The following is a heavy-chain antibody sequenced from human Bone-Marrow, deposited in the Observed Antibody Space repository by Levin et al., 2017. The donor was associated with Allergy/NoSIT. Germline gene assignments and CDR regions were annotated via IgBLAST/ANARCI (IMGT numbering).Heavy chain of an antibody. V-gene: IGHV3-23*01. D-gene: IGHD2-8*02. CDR2: ISGSGGST. CDR3: AKNMGGSTGCSDY. Sequence: ETLSLTCAASGFRFPSFEMTWVRQAPGKGLEWVARISGSGGSTYYADSLKGRFSISRDNSKNTLYLQMNSLRVDDTAVYFCAKNMGGSTGCSDYWGQGTLVTVSS. J-gene: IGHJ4*02. CDR1: GFRFPSFE.